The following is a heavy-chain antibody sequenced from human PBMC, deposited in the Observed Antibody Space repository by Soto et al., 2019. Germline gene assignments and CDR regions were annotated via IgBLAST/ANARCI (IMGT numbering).Heavy chain of an antibody. Sequence: EVQLVESGGGLVQPGGSLRLSCAASGFTVSSNYMSWVRQAPGKGLEWVSVIYSGGSTYYADSVKGRFTISRHNSKNTLDLQMNSLRAEDTAVYYCARVTNYDYVWGSYRHYYFDYWGQGTLVTVSS. J-gene: IGHJ4*02. CDR2: IYSGGST. V-gene: IGHV3-53*04. CDR1: GFTVSSNY. D-gene: IGHD3-16*02. CDR3: ARVTNYDYVWGSYRHYYFDY.